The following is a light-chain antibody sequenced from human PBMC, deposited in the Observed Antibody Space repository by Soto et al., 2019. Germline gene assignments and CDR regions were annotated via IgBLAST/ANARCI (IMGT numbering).Light chain of an antibody. J-gene: IGKJ1*01. CDR1: QSLLYRSNNKNY. CDR3: QQYYSTPPMGT. CDR2: WAS. Sequence: DIVMTQSPDSLAVSLGERATINCKSSQSLLYRSNNKNYLAWYQQKPGQSPKLLIYWASTRESGVPDRFSGSGSETDFTLTISSLQAEDVAIYYCQQYYSTPPMGTFGQGTKVEI. V-gene: IGKV4-1*01.